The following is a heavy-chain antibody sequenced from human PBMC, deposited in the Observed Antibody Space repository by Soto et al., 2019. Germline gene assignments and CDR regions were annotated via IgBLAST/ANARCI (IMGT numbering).Heavy chain of an antibody. Sequence: QVQLQESGPGLVKPSGTLSLTCAVSGGSISSSNWWSWVRQPPGKGLEWSGEIYHSGSTNYNPSLKSRLTISVDKSKNQFSLKLSSVTAADTAVYYCASRALPGYSYGGGSAFCWGQGTLVTVSS. CDR3: ASRALPGYSYGGGSAFC. CDR1: GGSISSSNW. D-gene: IGHD5-18*01. J-gene: IGHJ4*02. V-gene: IGHV4-4*02. CDR2: IYHSGST.